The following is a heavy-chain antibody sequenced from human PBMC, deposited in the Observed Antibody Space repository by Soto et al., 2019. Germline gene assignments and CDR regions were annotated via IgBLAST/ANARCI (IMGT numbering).Heavy chain of an antibody. CDR1: GFTFTNYW. Sequence: GGSLRLSCAVSGFTFTNYWMNWVRQAPGKGPEWVANIKQDGSEKYYVDSVKGRFTISRDNAQNSLYLQMYSLRAEDTAMYYCARGMTVAANWFDTWGQGTLVTVS. D-gene: IGHD6-19*01. J-gene: IGHJ5*02. V-gene: IGHV3-7*02. CDR2: IKQDGSEK. CDR3: ARGMTVAANWFDT.